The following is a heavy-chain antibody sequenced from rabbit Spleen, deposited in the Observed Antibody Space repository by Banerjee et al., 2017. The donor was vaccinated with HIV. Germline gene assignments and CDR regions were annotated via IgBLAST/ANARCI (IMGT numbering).Heavy chain of an antibody. V-gene: IGHV1S40*01. CDR1: GFSLTNNYV. CDR3: ARDLTSVVGWNFNL. J-gene: IGHJ4*01. CDR2: INTSTGTT. D-gene: IGHD1-1*01. Sequence: QSLRESGGGLFQPGGSLALTCKASGFSLTNNYVMCWVRQAPGKGLEWIGCINTSTGTTVYATWAKGRFTISKTSSPTVTLQMTSLTAADTATYFCARDLTSVVGWNFNLWGQGTLVTVS.